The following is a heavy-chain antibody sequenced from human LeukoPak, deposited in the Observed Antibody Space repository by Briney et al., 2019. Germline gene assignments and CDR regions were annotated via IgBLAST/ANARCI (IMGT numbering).Heavy chain of an antibody. V-gene: IGHV7-4-1*02. D-gene: IGHD4-17*01. Sequence: ASVKVSCKASGYTFTSYAMNWVRQAPGQGLEWMGWIITNTGNPTYAQGFTGRFVFSLDTSVSTAYLQTSSLKAEDIAVYYCARTTHPYYFDYWGQGTLVTVSS. CDR2: IITNTGNP. CDR3: ARTTHPYYFDY. CDR1: GYTFTSYA. J-gene: IGHJ4*02.